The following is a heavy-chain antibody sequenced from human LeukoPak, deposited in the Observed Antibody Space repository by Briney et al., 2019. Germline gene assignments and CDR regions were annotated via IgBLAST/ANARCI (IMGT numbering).Heavy chain of an antibody. Sequence: SETLSLTCAVYGGSFSGYYWSWIRQPPGKGLEWIGRIYTSGSTNYNPSLKSRVTMSVDTSKNQFSLKLSSVTAADTAVYYCARGFTVTTPYYYYYYMDVWGKGTTVTVSS. J-gene: IGHJ6*03. CDR3: ARGFTVTTPYYYYYYMDV. CDR2: IYTSGST. V-gene: IGHV4-59*10. CDR1: GGSFSGYY. D-gene: IGHD4-17*01.